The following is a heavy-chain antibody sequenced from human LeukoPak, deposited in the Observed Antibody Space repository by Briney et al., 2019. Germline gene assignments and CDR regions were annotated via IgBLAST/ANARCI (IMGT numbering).Heavy chain of an antibody. CDR1: GYTFTNHH. CDR2: INPDNGDT. V-gene: IGHV1-3*03. CDR3: ARVSVYSSGWYGDY. Sequence: ASVKVSCKTSGYTFTNHHMHWVRQAPGQGLEWMGYINPDNGDTKYSQEFQGRVTITSDTSASTAYMELSSLRSEDMAVYYCARVSVYSSGWYGDYWGQGTLVTVSS. J-gene: IGHJ4*02. D-gene: IGHD6-19*01.